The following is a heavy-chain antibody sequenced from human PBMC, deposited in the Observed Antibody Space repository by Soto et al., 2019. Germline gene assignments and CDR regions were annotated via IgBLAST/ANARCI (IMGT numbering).Heavy chain of an antibody. CDR3: VNHQYSLADYIAH. J-gene: IGHJ4*02. V-gene: IGHV3-23*01. CDR1: GFTFSSYV. D-gene: IGHD3-16*01. CDR2: ISDSGGST. Sequence: GGSLRLSCAVSGFTFSSYVMSCVRHAPSKGLEWVSAISDSGGSTYYADSVKGRFTISRDNSKSTLYLQMNSLRADDTAVYYCVNHQYSLADYIAHSGQGTNVTGSS.